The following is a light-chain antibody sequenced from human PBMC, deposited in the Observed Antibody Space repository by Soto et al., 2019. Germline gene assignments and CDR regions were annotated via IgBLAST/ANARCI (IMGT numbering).Light chain of an antibody. CDR2: GAS. CDR3: QQYATFPLT. J-gene: IGKJ3*01. CDR1: QRVSSNY. Sequence: NVLTQSPGTLSLSPGDRAALSCRASQRVSSNYIAWYQQRPGRAPRLLIYGASTMASGIPARFSGSGSGTDFTLSIRRVEPEDVAVYYCQQYATFPLTFGPGTKVQIK. V-gene: IGKV3-20*01.